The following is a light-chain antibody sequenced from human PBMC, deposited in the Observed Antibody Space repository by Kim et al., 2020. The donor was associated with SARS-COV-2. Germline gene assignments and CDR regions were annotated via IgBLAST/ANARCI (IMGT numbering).Light chain of an antibody. CDR1: QSVSSSY. V-gene: IGKV3-20*01. CDR2: GAS. J-gene: IGKJ5*01. Sequence: EIVLTQSPGTLSLSPGERATLSCRASQSVSSSYLAWYLQKPGQTPRLLIYGASSRATGIPDRFSGSGSGTDFTLTISRLEPEDYAVYYCQQYGSSPITFGQGTRLEIK. CDR3: QQYGSSPIT.